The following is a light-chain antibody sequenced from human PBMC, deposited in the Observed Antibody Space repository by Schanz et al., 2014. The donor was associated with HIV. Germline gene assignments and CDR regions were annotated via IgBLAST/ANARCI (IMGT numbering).Light chain of an antibody. Sequence: QSALTQPASVSGSPGQSITISCTGTSSDVGGYNYVSWYQQHPGKAPKLMIYDVNNRPSGVSNRFSGSKSGNTASLTISGLQAEDEADYYCAAWDVNLNGPVFGGGTKLTVL. CDR3: AAWDVNLNGPV. CDR1: SSDVGGYNY. CDR2: DVN. V-gene: IGLV2-14*01. J-gene: IGLJ2*01.